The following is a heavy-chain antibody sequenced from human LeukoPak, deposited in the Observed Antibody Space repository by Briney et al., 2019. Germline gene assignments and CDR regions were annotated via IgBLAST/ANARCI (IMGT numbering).Heavy chain of an antibody. Sequence: GASVKVSCKASGYTFTGYYMHWVRQAPGQGLEWMGWINPNSGGTNYAQKFQGRVTMTRDTSISTAYMELSRLRSDDTAVYYCARVAGVRDSYDSSGYDDYWGQGTLVTVSS. D-gene: IGHD3-22*01. CDR3: ARVAGVRDSYDSSGYDDY. CDR1: GYTFTGYY. CDR2: INPNSGGT. V-gene: IGHV1-2*02. J-gene: IGHJ4*02.